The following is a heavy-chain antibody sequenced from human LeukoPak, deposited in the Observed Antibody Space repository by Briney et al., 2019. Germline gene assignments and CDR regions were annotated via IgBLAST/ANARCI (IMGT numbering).Heavy chain of an antibody. CDR3: ARRYGAGPNTDWFDP. CDR2: IYYSGTT. Sequence: PSQILSLTCTVSGGSISSGDHHWSSLRQPPGKGTEWIAYIYYSGTTYYNPSLKSRLTISLDTSKNQFSLKLSSVTAADTAVYYCARRYGAGPNTDWFDPWGQGTLVTVSS. V-gene: IGHV4-30-4*08. J-gene: IGHJ5*02. D-gene: IGHD3-10*01. CDR1: GGSISSGDHH.